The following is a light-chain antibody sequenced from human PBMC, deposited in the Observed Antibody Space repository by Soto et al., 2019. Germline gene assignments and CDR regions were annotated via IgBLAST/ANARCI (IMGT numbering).Light chain of an antibody. CDR3: QQYNKWPRT. CDR2: GAS. CDR1: QSVGSD. V-gene: IGKV3-15*01. J-gene: IGKJ1*01. Sequence: EIVMTQSPATLSVSPGERATRSCRASQSVGSDLAWYQQKPGQAPRLLIYGASTRAPGIPARFSGSGSGTEFTLTISSLQSEDFAVYYCQQYNKWPRTFGQGTKVDIK.